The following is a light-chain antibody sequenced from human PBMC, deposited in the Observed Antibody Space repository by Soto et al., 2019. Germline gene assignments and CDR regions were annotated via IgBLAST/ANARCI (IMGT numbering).Light chain of an antibody. J-gene: IGLJ2*01. V-gene: IGLV2-23*01. Sequence: QSALTQPASVSGSPGQSITISCTGTSSDVGSSNLVSWYQQHPGRAPKLMIYEATKRPSGVSTRFSGSKSGNTASMTISGLQAEDEADYYCCSYALDPTVVFGGGTKVTVL. CDR3: CSYALDPTVV. CDR1: SSDVGSSNL. CDR2: EAT.